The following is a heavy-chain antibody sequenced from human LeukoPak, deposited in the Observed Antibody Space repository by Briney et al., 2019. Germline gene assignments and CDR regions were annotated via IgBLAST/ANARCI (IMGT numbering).Heavy chain of an antibody. CDR1: GGSISSSSHY. Sequence: SETLSLTCTVSGGSISSSSHYWGWIRQPPGKGLEWFGIMSYSGSTYYNPSLKSRVTISVDTSKNQFSLKLSSVTAADAAVYYCARNTRSSWYIDYWGQGTLVTVSS. J-gene: IGHJ4*02. D-gene: IGHD6-13*01. CDR3: ARNTRSSWYIDY. CDR2: MSYSGST. V-gene: IGHV4-39*01.